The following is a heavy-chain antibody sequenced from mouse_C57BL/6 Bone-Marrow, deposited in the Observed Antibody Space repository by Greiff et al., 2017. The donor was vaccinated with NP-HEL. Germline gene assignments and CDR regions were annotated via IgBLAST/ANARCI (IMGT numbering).Heavy chain of an antibody. J-gene: IGHJ4*01. CDR1: GFTFSSYG. Sequence: EVQLVESGGDLVKPGGSLKLSCAASGFTFSSYGMSWVRQTPDKRLEWVATISSGGSYTYYPDSVKGRFTISRDNAKNTRCMQMSSLKSEDTAMYYCARHAHYYAMDYWGQGTSVTVSS. V-gene: IGHV5-6*01. CDR3: ARHAHYYAMDY. CDR2: ISSGGSYT.